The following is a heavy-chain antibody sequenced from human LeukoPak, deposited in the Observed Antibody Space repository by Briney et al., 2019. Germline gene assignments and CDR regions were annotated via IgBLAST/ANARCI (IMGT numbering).Heavy chain of an antibody. J-gene: IGHJ3*02. CDR1: GFTFSSYG. CDR2: ISYDGSNK. Sequence: GGSLRLSCAASGFTFSSYGMHWVRQAPGKGLEWVAVISYDGSNKYYADSVKGRFTISRDNSKNTLYLQMNSLRAEDTAVYYCAKDSSLPSIVGASGAFDIWGQGTMVTVSS. D-gene: IGHD1-26*01. CDR3: AKDSSLPSIVGASGAFDI. V-gene: IGHV3-30*18.